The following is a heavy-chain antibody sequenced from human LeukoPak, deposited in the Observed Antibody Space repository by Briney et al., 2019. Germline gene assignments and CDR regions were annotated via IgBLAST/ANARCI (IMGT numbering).Heavy chain of an antibody. Sequence: SETLSLICTVSGGSISSYYWSWIRQPPGKGLEWIGYIYYSGSTNYNPSLKSRVTISVDTSKKQFSLRLHSVTAADTAVYYCATYDQQLAFDNWGQGTLVTVSS. D-gene: IGHD6-13*01. CDR2: IYYSGST. CDR3: ATYDQQLAFDN. J-gene: IGHJ4*02. CDR1: GGSISSYY. V-gene: IGHV4-59*12.